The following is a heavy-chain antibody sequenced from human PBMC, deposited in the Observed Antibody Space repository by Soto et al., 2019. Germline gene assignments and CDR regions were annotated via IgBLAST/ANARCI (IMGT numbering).Heavy chain of an antibody. CDR3: ATYYYYYGMDV. V-gene: IGHV4-61*01. Sequence: ASETLSLTCTVSGGSVSSGSYYWSWIRQPPGKGLEWIGYINHSGSTNYNPSLKSRVTISVDTSKNQFSLKLSSVTAADTAVYYCATYYYYYGMDVWGQGTTVTVSS. CDR2: INHSGST. CDR1: GGSVSSGSYY. J-gene: IGHJ6*02.